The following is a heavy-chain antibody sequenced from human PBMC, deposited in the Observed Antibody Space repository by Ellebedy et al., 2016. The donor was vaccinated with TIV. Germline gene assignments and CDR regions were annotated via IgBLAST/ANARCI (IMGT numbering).Heavy chain of an antibody. J-gene: IGHJ4*02. Sequence: SQTLSLTCAISGDSVSSNSAAWSWVRQSPSRGLEWLGRTYYRSKWYNDYAVAVRSRITNNPDTSKNQFSLQLNSVTPEDTAVYYCARNVGGSGDYWGQGTRVTVSS. CDR3: ARNVGGSGDY. V-gene: IGHV6-1*01. CDR2: TYYRSKWYN. CDR1: GDSVSSNSAA. D-gene: IGHD1-26*01.